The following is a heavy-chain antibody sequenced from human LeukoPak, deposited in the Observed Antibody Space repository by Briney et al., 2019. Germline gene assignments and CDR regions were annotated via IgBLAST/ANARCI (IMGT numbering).Heavy chain of an antibody. CDR3: ARGAAPRFWSGSYSETSYFDY. Sequence: PSETLSLTCAVYGGSFSGYYWSWIRQPPGKGLEWIGYIHHSGSTYYNPSLKSRVTISVDRSKNQFSLKLSSVTAADTAVYYCARGAAPRFWSGSYSETSYFDYWGQGTLVTVSS. V-gene: IGHV4-34*01. CDR1: GGSFSGYY. D-gene: IGHD1-26*01. CDR2: IHHSGST. J-gene: IGHJ4*02.